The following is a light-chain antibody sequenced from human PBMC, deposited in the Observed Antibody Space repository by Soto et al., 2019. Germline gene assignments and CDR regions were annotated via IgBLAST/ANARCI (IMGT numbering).Light chain of an antibody. CDR3: QQYGNSPPLSDT. CDR2: GAS. CDR1: QSVSSSY. Sequence: EIVLTQSPGTLSLSPGERATLSCRASQSVSSSYLAWYQQKPGQAPRLLIYGASSRATGIPDRFSGSGSGTDFTLTISRLEQEDVAVYYCQQYGNSPPLSDTFGQGTKLEIK. J-gene: IGKJ2*01. V-gene: IGKV3-20*01.